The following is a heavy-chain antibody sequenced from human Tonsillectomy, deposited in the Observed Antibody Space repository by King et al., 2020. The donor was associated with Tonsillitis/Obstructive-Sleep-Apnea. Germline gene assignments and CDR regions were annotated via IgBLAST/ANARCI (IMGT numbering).Heavy chain of an antibody. V-gene: IGHV3-33*01. J-gene: IGHJ6*02. Sequence: VQLVESGGGVVQPGRSLRLSCAASGFTFSSYVMHWVRQAPGKGLEWVAVIWYDATNKYYVESVKGRFTISRDNSKDTLYLEMNNLRAEDTAGYYCARGLGNIVGNGMDVWGQGTTVTVSS. D-gene: IGHD2-21*01. CDR2: IWYDATNK. CDR1: GFTFSSYV. CDR3: ARGLGNIVGNGMDV.